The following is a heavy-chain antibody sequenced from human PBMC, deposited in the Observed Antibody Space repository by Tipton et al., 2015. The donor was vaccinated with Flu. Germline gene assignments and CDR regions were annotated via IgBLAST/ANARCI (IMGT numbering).Heavy chain of an antibody. Sequence: SLRLSCAASGFTLGNHEMNWVRQAPGKGLEWVSYIGTTGETIHYVDSVKGRFTISRDNAKNSLYLQMNSLRAEDTAVYYCARDSDSYGRFDYWGQGTLVTVSS. CDR2: IGTTGETI. V-gene: IGHV3-48*03. J-gene: IGHJ4*02. D-gene: IGHD5-18*01. CDR3: ARDSDSYGRFDY. CDR1: GFTLGNHE.